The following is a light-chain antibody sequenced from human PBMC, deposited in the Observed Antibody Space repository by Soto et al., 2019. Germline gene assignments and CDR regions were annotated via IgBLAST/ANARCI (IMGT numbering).Light chain of an antibody. V-gene: IGKV1-17*01. Sequence: DIQITQSPSSLSASVGDRVTITCRASEGIGNDLGWYQQKPGKAPKGLIYDVSNLQIGVPSRFSGSGSGTEFTLTITSLQPEDFATYYCLQHHIYPLTFGGGTKVDIK. CDR3: LQHHIYPLT. CDR1: EGIGND. CDR2: DVS. J-gene: IGKJ4*01.